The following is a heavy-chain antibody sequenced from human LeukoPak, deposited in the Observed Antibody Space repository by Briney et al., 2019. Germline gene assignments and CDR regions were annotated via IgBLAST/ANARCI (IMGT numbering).Heavy chain of an antibody. V-gene: IGHV3-21*01. D-gene: IGHD3-16*02. J-gene: IGHJ4*02. Sequence: PGGSLGLSCAASGFTFSSYSMNWVRQAPGKGLEWVSSISSSSSYMYYADSVKGRFTISRDNAKNSLYLQMNSLRAEDTAVYYCARGRTYDYVWGSYRWYSFDYWGQGTLVTVSS. CDR1: GFTFSSYS. CDR3: ARGRTYDYVWGSYRWYSFDY. CDR2: ISSSSSYM.